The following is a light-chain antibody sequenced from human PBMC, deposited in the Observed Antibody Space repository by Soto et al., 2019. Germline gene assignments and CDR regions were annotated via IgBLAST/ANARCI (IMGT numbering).Light chain of an antibody. CDR1: QSVSSSY. J-gene: IGKJ4*01. CDR2: GAS. Sequence: EIVLTQSPGTLSLSPGERATLSCRASQSVSSSYLAWYQQRRGRAPRLLIYGASNRAPGIPVRFSGSGSGTDFTLTISRLEPEDFAVYYCQQYVSSPLTFGGGTKVDIK. V-gene: IGKV3-20*01. CDR3: QQYVSSPLT.